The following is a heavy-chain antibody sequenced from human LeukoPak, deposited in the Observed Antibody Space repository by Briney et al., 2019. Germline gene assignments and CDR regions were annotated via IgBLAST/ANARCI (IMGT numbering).Heavy chain of an antibody. Sequence: GGSLRLSCAASGFNVSNNYMIWVRQAPGKGLEWVSVIYSGGNTYYADSVKGRFTISRDNSKNTLYLQMNSLRAEDTAVYYCAKDTTPPKAGFDPWGQGTLVTVSS. J-gene: IGHJ5*02. V-gene: IGHV3-53*05. CDR2: IYSGGNT. CDR1: GFNVSNNY. D-gene: IGHD1-14*01. CDR3: AKDTTPPKAGFDP.